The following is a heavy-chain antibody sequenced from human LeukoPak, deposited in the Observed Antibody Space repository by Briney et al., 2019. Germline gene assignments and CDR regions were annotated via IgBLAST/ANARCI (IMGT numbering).Heavy chain of an antibody. J-gene: IGHJ5*02. V-gene: IGHV4-39*01. CDR2: VFNSGTT. CDR3: ARHRVYNSSYPIWFDP. CDR1: GGSISISSYY. D-gene: IGHD1-26*01. Sequence: SETLSLTCTVSGGSISISSYYWGWIRQPPGKGLVWIGSVFNSGTTYYNPSLKSRVTISVDTSKNQFSLKLTSVTAADTAVYYCARHRVYNSSYPIWFDPWGQGTLVTVSS.